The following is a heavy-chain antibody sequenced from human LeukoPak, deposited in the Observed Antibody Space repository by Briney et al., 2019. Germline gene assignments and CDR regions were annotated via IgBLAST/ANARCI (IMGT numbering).Heavy chain of an antibody. D-gene: IGHD3-22*01. CDR3: AGAPNYYVSSGSDH. CDR1: GGSFSSYS. Sequence: SETLSLTCAVYGGSFSSYSWSWVRQPPGKGLEWIGESSHSGSPNYSPSLKSRVTMSLDTSRNQFSLRLNSVTAADTAVYYCAGAPNYYVSSGSDHWGQGILVTVSS. J-gene: IGHJ4*02. CDR2: SSHSGSP. V-gene: IGHV4-34*01.